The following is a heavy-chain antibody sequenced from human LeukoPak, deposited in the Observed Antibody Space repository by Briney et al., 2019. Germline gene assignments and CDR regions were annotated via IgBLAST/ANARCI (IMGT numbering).Heavy chain of an antibody. Sequence: GGSLRIFCAASGFTFSRYSMNGGRQAPGQWLDWFSSISSSSSYIYYADSVKGRFTISRDNAKNSLYLQMNSLRAEDTAVYYCARVGVGYCSGGSCRYFDYWGQGTLVTVSS. V-gene: IGHV3-21*01. J-gene: IGHJ4*02. CDR1: GFTFSRYS. CDR2: ISSSSSYI. CDR3: ARVGVGYCSGGSCRYFDY. D-gene: IGHD2-15*01.